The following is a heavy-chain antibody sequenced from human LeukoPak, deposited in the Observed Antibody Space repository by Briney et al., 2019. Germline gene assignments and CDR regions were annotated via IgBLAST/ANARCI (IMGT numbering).Heavy chain of an antibody. J-gene: IGHJ2*01. V-gene: IGHV4-59*01. CDR1: GGSINSYY. CDR2: VFYSGNT. D-gene: IGHD2-2*01. Sequence: SETLSLTCIVSGGSINSYYWNWIRQPPGKGLEWIGHVFYSGNTNYNPSLKSRVTISVDASKSQLSLKLSSVTAADTAVYYCARGIVVVPAEKYFDLWGRGTLVTVSS. CDR3: ARGIVVVPAEKYFDL.